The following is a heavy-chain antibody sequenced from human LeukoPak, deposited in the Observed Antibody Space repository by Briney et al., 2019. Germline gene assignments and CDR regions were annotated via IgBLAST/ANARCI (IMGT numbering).Heavy chain of an antibody. CDR3: ARDPGGYCSSTSCYYYYYHMDV. V-gene: IGHV1-2*02. J-gene: IGHJ6*03. CDR1: GYTFTGYY. D-gene: IGHD2-2*01. CDR2: INPNSGGT. Sequence: GASVKVSCKASGYTFTGYYMHWVRQAPGQGLEWMGWINPNSGGTNYAQKFQGRVTMTRDTSISTAYMELSRLRSDDTAVYYCARDPGGYCSSTSCYYYYYHMDVWGKGTTVTVSS.